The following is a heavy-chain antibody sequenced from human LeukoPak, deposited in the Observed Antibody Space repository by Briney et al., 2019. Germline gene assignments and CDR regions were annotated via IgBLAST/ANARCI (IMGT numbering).Heavy chain of an antibody. CDR1: GFTFSSYA. CDR3: ATAGTPQFDY. V-gene: IGHV3-30-3*01. J-gene: IGHJ4*02. D-gene: IGHD1-1*01. Sequence: GGSLRLSCAASGFTFSSYAMHWVRQAPGKGLEWVALISYDGSNKWYADSVKGRFTTSRDNSKNTLYLQMNSLRAEDTAVYYCATAGTPQFDYWGQGTLVTVSS. CDR2: ISYDGSNK.